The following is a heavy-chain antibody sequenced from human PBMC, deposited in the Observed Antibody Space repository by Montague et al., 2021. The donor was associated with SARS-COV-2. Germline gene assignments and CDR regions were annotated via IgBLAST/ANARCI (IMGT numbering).Heavy chain of an antibody. J-gene: IGHJ6*02. CDR3: ARGGGYYNYGLDV. CDR1: GGSISNYY. Sequence: ETLSLTCTVSGGSISNYYWSWIRQPPGRGLEWIGYIYYSGSTDYSPSLKSRVTISLDTSKNQFSLKVTSVTAADTAVYYCARGGGYYNYGLDVWGPGTTVTVSS. CDR2: IYYSGST. V-gene: IGHV4-59*01. D-gene: IGHD3-22*01.